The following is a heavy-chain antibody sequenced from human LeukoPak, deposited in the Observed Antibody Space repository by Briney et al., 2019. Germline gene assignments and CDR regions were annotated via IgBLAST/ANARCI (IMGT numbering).Heavy chain of an antibody. V-gene: IGHV3-21*01. CDR1: GFTFSSYS. D-gene: IGHD3-3*01. CDR2: ISSSSSYI. CDR3: ARVSSRSAYLGYYYYYMDV. J-gene: IGHJ6*03. Sequence: GGSLRLSCAASGFTFSSYSMNWVRQAPGKGLEWVSSISSSSSYIYYADSVKGRFTISRDNAKNSLYLQMNSLRAEDTAVYYCARVSSRSAYLGYYYYYMDVWGKGTTVTVSS.